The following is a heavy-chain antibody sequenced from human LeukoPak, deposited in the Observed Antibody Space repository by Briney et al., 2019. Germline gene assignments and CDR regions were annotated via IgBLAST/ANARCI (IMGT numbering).Heavy chain of an antibody. CDR2: INPNSGGT. J-gene: IGHJ3*02. Sequence: ASVKVSCKASGYTFTGYYMHWVRQAPGQRLEWMGRINPNSGGTNYAQKFQGRVTMTSQTSISTAYVWLSRLRSDDTAVYYCARGPNYYDSSGLAFDIWGQGTMVTVSS. D-gene: IGHD3-22*01. V-gene: IGHV1-2*06. CDR3: ARGPNYYDSSGLAFDI. CDR1: GYTFTGYY.